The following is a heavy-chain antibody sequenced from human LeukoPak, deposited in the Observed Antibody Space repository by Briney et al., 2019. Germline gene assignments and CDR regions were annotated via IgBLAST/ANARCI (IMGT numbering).Heavy chain of an antibody. CDR1: GFTFSSYW. CDR3: ARDHSEPGVFFDL. V-gene: IGHV3-7*05. Sequence: PGGSLRLSCAASGFTFSSYWMNWVRQAPGRGLEGVANIKYDGREKYYVDSVKGRLTISRDNAKNSLYLQMKSLRVQDTAVYYCARDHSEPGVFFDLWGRGSLVTVSS. J-gene: IGHJ4*02. CDR2: IKYDGREK. D-gene: IGHD1-14*01.